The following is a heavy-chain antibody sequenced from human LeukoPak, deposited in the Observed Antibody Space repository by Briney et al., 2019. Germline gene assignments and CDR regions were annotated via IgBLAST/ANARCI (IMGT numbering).Heavy chain of an antibody. CDR1: GYTFTSYD. V-gene: IGHV1-8*01. CDR2: MNPNSGNT. CDR3: ARGYCSGGSCYYFDY. J-gene: IGHJ4*02. D-gene: IGHD2-15*01. Sequence: ASVKVSCKASGYTFTSYDINWVRRATGQGLEWMGWMNPNSGNTGYAQKFQGRVTITTDESTSTAYMELSSLRSEDTAVYYCARGYCSGGSCYYFDYWGQGTLVTVSS.